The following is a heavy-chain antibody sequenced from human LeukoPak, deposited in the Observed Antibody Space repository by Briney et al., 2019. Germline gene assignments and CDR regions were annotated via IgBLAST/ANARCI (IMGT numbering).Heavy chain of an antibody. D-gene: IGHD5-12*01. J-gene: IGHJ4*02. CDR2: IYTSGST. V-gene: IGHV4-4*07. CDR3: ARDRMKYSGYATFDY. CDR1: GGSISSYY. Sequence: SETLSLTCTVSGGSISSYYWSWIRQPAGKGLEWIGRIYTSGSTNYNPSLKSRVTMSVDTSKNQFSLKLSCVTAADTAVYYCARDRMKYSGYATFDYWGQGTLVTVSS.